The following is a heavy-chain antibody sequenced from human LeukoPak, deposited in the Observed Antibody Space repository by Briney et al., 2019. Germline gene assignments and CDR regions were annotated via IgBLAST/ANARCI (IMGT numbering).Heavy chain of an antibody. CDR1: GFTFSTYW. Sequence: PGGSLRLSCAASGFTFSTYWMSWVRQAPGKGLEWVANIKEDGNERYFVDSVKGRFTISRDNAKNSLYLQMNSLRAEDTALYYCARDTYYYGSGPTIGEVNWGYYYYMDVWGKGTTVTVSS. CDR2: IKEDGNER. CDR3: ARDTYYYGSGPTIGEVNWGYYYYMDV. J-gene: IGHJ6*03. V-gene: IGHV3-7*03. D-gene: IGHD3-10*01.